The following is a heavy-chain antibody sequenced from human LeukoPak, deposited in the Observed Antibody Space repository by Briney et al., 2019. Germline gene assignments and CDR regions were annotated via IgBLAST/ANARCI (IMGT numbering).Heavy chain of an antibody. J-gene: IGHJ4*02. D-gene: IGHD3-22*01. V-gene: IGHV4-59*08. CDR3: ARGYYYDSSGSRLWYFDY. CDR1: GGSISSYY. Sequence: SETLSLTCTVSGGSISSYYWSWIRQPPGKGLEWIGYIYYSGSTNYNPSLKSRVTISVDTSKNQFSLKLSSVTAADTAVYYCARGYYYDSSGSRLWYFDYWGQGTLVTVSS. CDR2: IYYSGST.